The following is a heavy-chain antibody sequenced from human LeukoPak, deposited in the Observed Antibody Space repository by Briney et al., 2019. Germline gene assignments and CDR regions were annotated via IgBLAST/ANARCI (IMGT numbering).Heavy chain of an antibody. V-gene: IGHV1-2*02. CDR1: GYSFTGYY. CDR3: ARAAAGTIINWFDP. D-gene: IGHD6-13*01. Sequence: ASVKVSCKASGYSFTGYYTHWVRQAPGQGLEWMGWINPNSGGTNYAQKFQGRVTMTRDTSISTAYMELSRLRSDDTAVYYCARAAAGTIINWFDPWGQGTLVTVSS. CDR2: INPNSGGT. J-gene: IGHJ5*02.